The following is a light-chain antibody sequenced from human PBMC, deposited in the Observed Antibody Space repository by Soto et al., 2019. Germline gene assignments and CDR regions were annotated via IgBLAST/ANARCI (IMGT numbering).Light chain of an antibody. CDR1: QSVSSNF. J-gene: IGKJ2*01. CDR3: QQYGGSPRYT. Sequence: IVLMQSPGTLSLSPGERATLSCRASQSVSSNFLAWYQQRPGQAPRLLIYGASIRATGIPNRFSGSGSGTDFTLTISRLEPEDFAVYYCQQYGGSPRYTFGQGTKLEIK. CDR2: GAS. V-gene: IGKV3-20*01.